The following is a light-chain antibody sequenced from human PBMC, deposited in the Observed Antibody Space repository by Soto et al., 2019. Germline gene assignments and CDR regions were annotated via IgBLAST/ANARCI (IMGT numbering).Light chain of an antibody. Sequence: DIELTQSPGPLSLSPGERATLSCRASQSVSSSYLAWYQQKPGQAPRLLIYGASSRATGIPDRFSGSGSGTDFTLTISRLEPEDVAVYYCQQYGNSPWTFGQGTKVDIK. V-gene: IGKV3-20*01. CDR1: QSVSSSY. CDR3: QQYGNSPWT. CDR2: GAS. J-gene: IGKJ1*01.